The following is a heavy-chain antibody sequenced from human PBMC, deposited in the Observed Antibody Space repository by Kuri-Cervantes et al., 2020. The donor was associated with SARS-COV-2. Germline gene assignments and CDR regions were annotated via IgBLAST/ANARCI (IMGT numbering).Heavy chain of an antibody. CDR3: ARIPDYDFWSGYYTPYYFDY. V-gene: IGHV4-59*12. Sequence: GSLRLSCAVYGGSFSGYYWSWIRQPPGKGLEWIGYIYYSGSTNYNPSLKSRVTISVDTSKNQFSLKLSSVTAADTAVYYCARIPDYDFWSGYYTPYYFDYWGQGTLVTVSS. CDR2: IYYSGST. D-gene: IGHD3-3*01. CDR1: GGSFSGYY. J-gene: IGHJ4*02.